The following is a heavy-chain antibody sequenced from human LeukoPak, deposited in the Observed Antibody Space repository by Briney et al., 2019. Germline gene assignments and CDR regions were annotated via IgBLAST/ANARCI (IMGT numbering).Heavy chain of an antibody. V-gene: IGHV3-23*01. CDR2: ISGSGGST. Sequence: GGSLRLSCAASGFTFSSYAMSWVRQAPGKGLEWVSAISGSGGSTYYADSVKGRFTISRDNSKNTLYLQMNSLRAEDTAVYYCAKVTYYYVSSGYGELRLGYFDYWGQGTLVTVSP. J-gene: IGHJ4*02. CDR3: AKVTYYYVSSGYGELRLGYFDY. D-gene: IGHD3-22*01. CDR1: GFTFSSYA.